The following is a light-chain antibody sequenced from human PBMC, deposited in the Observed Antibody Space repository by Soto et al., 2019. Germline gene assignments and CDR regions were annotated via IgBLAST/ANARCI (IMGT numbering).Light chain of an antibody. J-gene: IGLJ1*01. V-gene: IGLV2-14*01. Sequence: QSVLAQPSSVSGSPGQSITISCTGTSTDVGGHNYVSWYQHHPGKGPKLIIYEVNNRPSGVSDRFSGSNSGNNASLTISNLEAEDESDYYCGSYTSTDTPFVFGTGTKVTVL. CDR3: GSYTSTDTPFV. CDR2: EVN. CDR1: STDVGGHNY.